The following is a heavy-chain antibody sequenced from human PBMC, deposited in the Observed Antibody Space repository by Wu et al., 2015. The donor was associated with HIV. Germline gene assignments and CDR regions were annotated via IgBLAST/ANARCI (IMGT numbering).Heavy chain of an antibody. Sequence: QLVQSGAEVKKPGTSMKVSCKASGFTFSSSAIQWVREARGQRLEWIGWIDVNSGNTNYAQKFQDRATIDWDMSTATAHLELSSLRSDDTAVYYCGAHYSEGVWWGLMDYWGQGTLVTVSS. CDR3: GAHYSEGVWWGLMDY. V-gene: IGHV1-58*02. D-gene: IGHD2-21*02. CDR2: IDVNSGNT. J-gene: IGHJ4*02. CDR1: GFTFSSSA.